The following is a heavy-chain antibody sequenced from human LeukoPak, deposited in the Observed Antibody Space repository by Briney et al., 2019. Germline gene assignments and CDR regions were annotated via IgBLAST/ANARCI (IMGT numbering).Heavy chain of an antibody. CDR3: ATNRQIMILGVVIMPAFAI. CDR1: AYTLTQLS. CDR2: FDVEDGEI. Sequence: ASVKVSCKVSAYTLTQLSVHWVRQAPGKGLEWMGGFDVEDGEIIYAQKFQGRVTMTEDTSTDTAYMELSSLRSEDTAVYYCATNRQIMILGVVIMPAFAIWGQGTMVTVSS. D-gene: IGHD3-3*01. J-gene: IGHJ3*02. V-gene: IGHV1-24*01.